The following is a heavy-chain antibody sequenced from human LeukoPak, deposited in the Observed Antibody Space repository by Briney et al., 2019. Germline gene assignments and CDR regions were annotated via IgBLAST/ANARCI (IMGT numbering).Heavy chain of an antibody. CDR2: IHYSGDS. D-gene: IGHD2-8*01. CDR1: GDSISNFY. J-gene: IGHJ5*01. V-gene: IGHV4-59*08. CDR3: ALAPNSNWFDF. Sequence: SETLSLTCSVSGDSISNFYWNWIREPPGKRLEWIGNIHYSGDSNYNPSLQSRVTISIDTSRKQLFLKLSSVTAADTAVYYCALAPNSNWFDFWGQGTLVTVSS.